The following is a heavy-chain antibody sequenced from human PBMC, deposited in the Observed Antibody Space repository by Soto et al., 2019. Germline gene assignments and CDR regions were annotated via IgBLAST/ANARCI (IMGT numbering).Heavy chain of an antibody. CDR2: IWYDGSNK. J-gene: IGHJ4*02. CDR3: ATGYSSGWYQGLVY. D-gene: IGHD6-19*01. V-gene: IGHV3-33*01. Sequence: PGGSLRLSCAASGFTFSSYGMHWVRQAPGKGLEWVAVIWYDGSNKYYADSVKGRFTISRDNSKNTLYLQMNSLRAEDTAVYYCATGYSSGWYQGLVYWGQGTLVTVSS. CDR1: GFTFSSYG.